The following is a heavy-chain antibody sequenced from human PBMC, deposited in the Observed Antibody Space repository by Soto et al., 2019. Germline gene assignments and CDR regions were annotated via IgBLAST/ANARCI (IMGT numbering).Heavy chain of an antibody. CDR2: INAGNGNT. CDR3: ARGVENIVVVLDVFGYYGMDV. D-gene: IGHD2-2*01. CDR1: GYSFTSYV. J-gene: IGHJ6*02. V-gene: IGHV1-3*01. Sequence: ASVKVSCKASGYSFTSYVIYWVRQAPGQRLEWMGWINAGNGNTKYSQKFQGRVTNTSDTSASTAYMELSSLRSEDTAVYFCARGVENIVVVLDVFGYYGMDVWGQGTTVTVSS.